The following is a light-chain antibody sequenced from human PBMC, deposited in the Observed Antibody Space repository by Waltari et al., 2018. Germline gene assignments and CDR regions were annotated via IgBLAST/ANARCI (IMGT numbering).Light chain of an antibody. Sequence: DIQMTQSPSSLSASVGDRVTITCRASQSISSYLNWYQQKPGKAPKLLIYAASSLQSGVPSRFSGSRSGTDFTLTISSLQPEDFATYYCQQSYSTPRFTFGGGTKVEIK. CDR2: AAS. J-gene: IGKJ4*01. CDR1: QSISSY. V-gene: IGKV1-39*01. CDR3: QQSYSTPRFT.